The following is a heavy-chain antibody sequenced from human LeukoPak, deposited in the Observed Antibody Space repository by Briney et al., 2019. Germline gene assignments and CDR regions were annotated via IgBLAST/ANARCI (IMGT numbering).Heavy chain of an antibody. CDR3: ARAVGYGSGSYSPYYYYGMDV. Sequence: ASVKVSCKASGYTLTGYYMHWVRQAPGQGLEWMGWINPNSGGTNYAQKFQGRVTMTRDTSISTAYMELSRLRSDDTAVYYCARAVGYGSGSYSPYYYYGMDVWGQGTTVTVSS. D-gene: IGHD3-10*01. CDR1: GYTLTGYY. J-gene: IGHJ6*02. CDR2: INPNSGGT. V-gene: IGHV1-2*02.